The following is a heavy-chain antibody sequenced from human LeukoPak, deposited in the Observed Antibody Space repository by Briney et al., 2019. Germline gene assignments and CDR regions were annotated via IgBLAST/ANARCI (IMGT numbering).Heavy chain of an antibody. Sequence: SETLSLTCTVSGGSISSSSYYWGWIRQPPGKGLEWIGSIYYSGITYYNPSLKSRVTISVDTSKNQFSLKLSSVTAADTAVYYCAMWGYGKGYYYYGMDVWGQGTTVTVSS. V-gene: IGHV4-39*07. D-gene: IGHD2-21*01. CDR3: AMWGYGKGYYYYGMDV. CDR2: IYYSGIT. J-gene: IGHJ6*02. CDR1: GGSISSSSYY.